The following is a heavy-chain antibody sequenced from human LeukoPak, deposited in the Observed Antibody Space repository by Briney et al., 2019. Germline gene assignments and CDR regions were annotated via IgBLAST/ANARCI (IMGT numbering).Heavy chain of an antibody. V-gene: IGHV5-51*01. CDR2: IYPGDSDT. Sequence: GESLKISCKGSGYSFTSYWIGWVRQMPGKGLEWMGIIYPGDSDTRYSPSFQGQVTISADKSISTAYLQWSSLKAPDTAMYYCARLGKGIAVAGTFYYFDYWGQGTLVTVSS. CDR1: GYSFTSYW. CDR3: ARLGKGIAVAGTFYYFDY. J-gene: IGHJ4*02. D-gene: IGHD6-19*01.